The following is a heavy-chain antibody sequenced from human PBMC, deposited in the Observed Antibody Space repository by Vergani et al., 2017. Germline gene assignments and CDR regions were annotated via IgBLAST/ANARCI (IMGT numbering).Heavy chain of an antibody. J-gene: IGHJ1*01. V-gene: IGHV3-30*03. CDR1: GFTSSYFG. D-gene: IGHD5-18*01. CDR3: ATKSCDTPVCQIGYFRE. Sequence: QVHLVESGGGVVQPGRSLRLSCVVSGFTSSYFGMHWVRQAPGKGLEWVAVISYDGTQKYYADSVKGRFTISRDNSKSTLYLQMNNLRAEDTAVYYCATKSCDTPVCQIGYFREWGQGTLVTDSS. CDR2: ISYDGTQK.